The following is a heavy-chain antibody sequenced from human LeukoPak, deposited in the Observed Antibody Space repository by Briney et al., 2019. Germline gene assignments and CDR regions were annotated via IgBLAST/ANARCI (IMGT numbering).Heavy chain of an antibody. J-gene: IGHJ5*02. D-gene: IGHD2-2*01. CDR2: IYASEGT. CDR1: GGSISSYY. CDR3: ARSVGYCSSASCYVNWFDP. Sequence: PSETLSLTCTVSGGSISSYYWSWIRQPAGQGLEGIGRIYASEGTNYNPSLKSRLTISVDKSKNQFSLRLSSVTAADTAVYYCARSVGYCSSASCYVNWFDPWGQGTLVTVSS. V-gene: IGHV4-4*07.